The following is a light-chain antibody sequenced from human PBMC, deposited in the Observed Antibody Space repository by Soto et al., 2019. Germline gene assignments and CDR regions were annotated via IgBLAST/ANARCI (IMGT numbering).Light chain of an antibody. V-gene: IGKV1-33*01. Sequence: DIQMTQSPSSLSASVGDRVTITCQASQDITNYLNWYQQKPGKAPKLLMYDASNLETGVSSRFSGSGSGTDFTFTISSLQPEDIATYYCQQYDSLPPTFGGGTKVEIK. CDR2: DAS. CDR3: QQYDSLPPT. CDR1: QDITNY. J-gene: IGKJ4*01.